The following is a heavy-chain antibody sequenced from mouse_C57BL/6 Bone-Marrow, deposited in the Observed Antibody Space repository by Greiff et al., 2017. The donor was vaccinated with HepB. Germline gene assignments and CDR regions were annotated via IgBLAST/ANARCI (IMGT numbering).Heavy chain of an antibody. Sequence: QVQLQQSGPELVKPGASVKISCKASGYAFSSSWMNWVKQRPGKGLEWIGRIYPGDGDTNYNGKFKGKATLTADKSSSTAYMQLSSLTSEDSAVYFCARIPRYAMDYWGQGTSVTVSS. D-gene: IGHD5-1-1*01. CDR2: IYPGDGDT. J-gene: IGHJ4*01. CDR1: GYAFSSSW. CDR3: ARIPRYAMDY. V-gene: IGHV1-82*01.